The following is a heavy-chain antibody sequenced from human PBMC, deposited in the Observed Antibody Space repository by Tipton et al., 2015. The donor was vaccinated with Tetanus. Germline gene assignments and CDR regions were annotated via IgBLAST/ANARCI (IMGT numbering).Heavy chain of an antibody. CDR2: INHSGST. CDR3: ARGRKQLATTNYYYGMDV. D-gene: IGHD6-6*01. J-gene: IGHJ6*02. CDR1: GGSFSGYY. Sequence: TLSLTCAVYGGSFSGYYWSWIRQPPGKGLEWIGEINHSGSTNYNPSLKSRVTISVDTSKNQFSLKLSSVTAADTAVYYCARGRKQLATTNYYYGMDVWGQGTTVTVSS. V-gene: IGHV4-34*01.